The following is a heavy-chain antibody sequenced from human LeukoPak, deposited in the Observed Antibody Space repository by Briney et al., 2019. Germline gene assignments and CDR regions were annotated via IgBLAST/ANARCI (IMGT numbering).Heavy chain of an antibody. CDR1: GFTFSIYA. CDR3: ARTDHYYYGSGSYYFDY. V-gene: IGHV3-23*01. J-gene: IGHJ4*02. D-gene: IGHD3-10*01. Sequence: GGSLRLSCAASGFTFSIYAMSWVRQAPGKGLEWVSAISGSGGSTYYADSVKGRFTISRDNSKNMLYLQMNSLRAEDTAVYYCARTDHYYYGSGSYYFDYWGQGTLVTVSS. CDR2: ISGSGGST.